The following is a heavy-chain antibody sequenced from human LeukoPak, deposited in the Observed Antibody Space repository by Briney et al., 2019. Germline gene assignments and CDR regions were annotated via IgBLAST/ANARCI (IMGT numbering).Heavy chain of an antibody. V-gene: IGHV3-23*01. CDR2: ISASSSI. J-gene: IGHJ5*02. CDR1: GFTFSSYA. D-gene: IGHD6-13*01. Sequence: GGSLRLSCAASGFTFSSYAMNWVRQAPGKGLEWVSGISASSSIYYADSVKGRFTISRDNSKNTLYLQLNSLGAEDTAVYYCAKEGIAAIGNNWFDPWGQGTLVTVSS. CDR3: AKEGIAAIGNNWFDP.